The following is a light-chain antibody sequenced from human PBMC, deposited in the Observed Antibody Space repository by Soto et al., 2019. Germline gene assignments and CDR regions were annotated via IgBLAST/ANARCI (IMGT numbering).Light chain of an antibody. CDR2: GNN. J-gene: IGLJ2*01. CDR3: QSYDNSLSGGV. Sequence: QSVLTQPPSVSGAPGQRVTISCTGTRSNIGAGYDVHWYQQLPGTAPKVLIYGNNNRPSGVPDRFSGSKSGTSASLVITGLQAEDEADYSCQSYDNSLSGGVFGGGTKLTVL. CDR1: RSNIGAGYD. V-gene: IGLV1-40*01.